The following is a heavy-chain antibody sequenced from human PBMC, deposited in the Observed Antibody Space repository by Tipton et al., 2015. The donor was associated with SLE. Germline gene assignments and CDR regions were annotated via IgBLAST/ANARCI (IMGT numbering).Heavy chain of an antibody. V-gene: IGHV4-39*07. Sequence: TLSLTCTVSGGSISSSSYYWGWIRQPPGKGLEWIGSIHHSGTSHYNPSLKSRVTISVDTSKNQISLNLSSVSVADSAVYYCARGRSSSPPYYYYYMDVWGKVTTVTVSS. CDR3: ARGRSSSPPYYYYYMDV. CDR1: GGSISSSSYY. CDR2: IHHSGTS. J-gene: IGHJ6*03. D-gene: IGHD6-13*01.